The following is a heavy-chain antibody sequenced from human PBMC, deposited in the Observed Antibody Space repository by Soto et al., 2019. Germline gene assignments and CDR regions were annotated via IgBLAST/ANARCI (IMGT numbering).Heavy chain of an antibody. CDR3: AGAPNWADFDC. CDR2: IYYTGST. D-gene: IGHD7-27*01. CDR1: SGSISTYY. V-gene: IGHV4-59*01. Sequence: SETLSLTCTVSSGSISTYYLSWILQPPGKGQEWIGYIYYTGSTNYNPSLKTRVAISMDTSKNQFSLNLSSVTAADTAVYYCAGAPNWADFDCWGLGTLVTVSS. J-gene: IGHJ4*02.